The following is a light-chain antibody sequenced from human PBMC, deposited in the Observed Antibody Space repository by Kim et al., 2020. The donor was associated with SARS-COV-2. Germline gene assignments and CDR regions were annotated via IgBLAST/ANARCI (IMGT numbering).Light chain of an antibody. CDR2: VRN. CDR1: TLRSYY. J-gene: IGLJ2*01. V-gene: IGLV3-19*01. CDR3: QSRDSGGNVV. Sequence: SSELTQDPAVSVALGQTVRITCQGDTLRSYYATWYQQKPRQAPVLVIYVRNNRPSGIPDRFSGSASGHTASLTISGAQAEDEADFYCQSRDSGGNVVFGGGTQLTVL.